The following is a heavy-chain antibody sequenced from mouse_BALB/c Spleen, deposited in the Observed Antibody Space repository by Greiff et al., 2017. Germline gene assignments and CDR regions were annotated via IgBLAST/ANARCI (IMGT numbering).Heavy chain of an antibody. D-gene: IGHD2-12*01. CDR1: GFTFSSYG. Sequence: EVHLVESGGGLVQPGGSLKLSCAASGFTFSSYGMSWVRQTPDKRLELVATINSNGGSTYYPDSVKGRFTISRDNAKNTLYLQMSSLKSEDTAMYYCARDYDPYWGQGTLVTVSA. CDR2: INSNGGST. V-gene: IGHV5-6-3*01. CDR3: ARDYDPY. J-gene: IGHJ3*01.